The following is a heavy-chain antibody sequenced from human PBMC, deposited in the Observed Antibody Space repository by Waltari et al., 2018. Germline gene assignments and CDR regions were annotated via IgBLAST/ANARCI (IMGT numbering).Heavy chain of an antibody. J-gene: IGHJ5*02. Sequence: QVQLQQWGAGLLKPSETLSLTCAVYGGSFSGYYWSWLRQPPGTGLEWIGEINHSGSTNYNPSLKSRVTISVDTSKNQFSLKLSSVTAADTAVYYCARGRRRWDIVVVVAATHWFDPWGQGTLVTVSS. CDR1: GGSFSGYY. D-gene: IGHD2-15*01. V-gene: IGHV4-34*01. CDR3: ARGRRRWDIVVVVAATHWFDP. CDR2: INHSGST.